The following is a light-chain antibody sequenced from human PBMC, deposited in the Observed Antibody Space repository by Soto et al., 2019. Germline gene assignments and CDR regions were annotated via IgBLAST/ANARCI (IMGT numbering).Light chain of an antibody. CDR1: SSDVGGYNY. J-gene: IGLJ2*01. CDR2: DVS. CDR3: NSYTSSSTVV. Sequence: QSALTQPASVSGSPGQSITISCTGTSSDVGGYNYVSWYQHHPGKAPKLMIYDVSNRPSGVSXRFSGSKSGNTASLTISGXXAEDEAXXXCNSYTSSSTVVFGGGTKLTVL. V-gene: IGLV2-14*03.